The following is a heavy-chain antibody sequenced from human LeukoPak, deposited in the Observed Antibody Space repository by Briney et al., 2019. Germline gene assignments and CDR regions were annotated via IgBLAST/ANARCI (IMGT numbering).Heavy chain of an antibody. CDR1: EFTFHDYA. CDR2: ITGDGGIT. CDR3: AKDVASGIGYYYGMDV. Sequence: GGSLRLSCAASEFTFHDYAMNWVRQAPGKGLEWVSLITGDGGITYYADSVKGRFTISRDNSRNSLFLQMNSLRTEDTALYYCAKDVASGIGYYYGMDVWGQGTTVTVSS. D-gene: IGHD3-10*01. J-gene: IGHJ6*02. V-gene: IGHV3-43*02.